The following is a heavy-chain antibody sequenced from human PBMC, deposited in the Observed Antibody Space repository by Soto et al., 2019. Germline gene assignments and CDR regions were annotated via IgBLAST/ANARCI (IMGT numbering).Heavy chain of an antibody. J-gene: IGHJ6*02. V-gene: IGHV1-18*01. CDR3: ARDFPIVKVAHTLFYGMDV. D-gene: IGHD3-22*01. CDR1: GYTFTSYG. Sequence: GASVKVSCKASGYTFTSYGISWVRQAPVQWLEWMVWISAYNGNTNYAQKLQGRVTMTTDTSTSTAYMELRSLRSDDTAVYYCARDFPIVKVAHTLFYGMDVWGQGTTVTVSS. CDR2: ISAYNGNT.